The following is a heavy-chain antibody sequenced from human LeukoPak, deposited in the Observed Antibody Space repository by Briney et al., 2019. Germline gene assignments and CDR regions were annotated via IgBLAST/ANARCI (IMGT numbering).Heavy chain of an antibody. D-gene: IGHD6-13*01. CDR1: GGSISSYY. V-gene: IGHV4-59*01. Sequence: SETLSLTCTVSGGSISSYYWSWIRQPPGKGLEWIGYIYYSGSTNYNPSLKSRVTISVDTSKNQFSLKLSSVTAADTAVYYCTRIPHIAAALFDYWGQGTLVTVSS. CDR3: TRIPHIAAALFDY. J-gene: IGHJ4*02. CDR2: IYYSGST.